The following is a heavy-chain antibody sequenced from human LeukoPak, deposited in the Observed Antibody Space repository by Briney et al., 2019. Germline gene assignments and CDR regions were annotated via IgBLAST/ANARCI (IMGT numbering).Heavy chain of an antibody. CDR1: GFTISRDA. J-gene: IGHJ4*02. CDR3: AKDPKVRGIDY. V-gene: IGHV3-23*01. D-gene: IGHD3-10*01. CDR2: ISGSGGST. Sequence: GGSLRLSCAASGFTISRDALTWARQAPGKGLEWVSAISGSGGSTYYADSVKGRFTISRDNSKNTLYLQMNSLRAEDTAVYYCAKDPKVRGIDYWGQGTLVTVSS.